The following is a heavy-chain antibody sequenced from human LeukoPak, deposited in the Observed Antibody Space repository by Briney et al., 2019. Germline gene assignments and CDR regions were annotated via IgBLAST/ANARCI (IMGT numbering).Heavy chain of an antibody. Sequence: GGSLRLSCVASGFTVNSNYLGWVRQAPGKGLEWVSVIYSGGTTYYADSVRGRFTISRDNSKSTVYLEMNSLRAEDTAVYYCAKDHSSSYYDYVWGSYRPPNPDYWGQGTLVTVSS. V-gene: IGHV3-53*01. CDR2: IYSGGTT. D-gene: IGHD3-16*02. CDR3: AKDHSSSYYDYVWGSYRPPNPDY. CDR1: GFTVNSNY. J-gene: IGHJ4*02.